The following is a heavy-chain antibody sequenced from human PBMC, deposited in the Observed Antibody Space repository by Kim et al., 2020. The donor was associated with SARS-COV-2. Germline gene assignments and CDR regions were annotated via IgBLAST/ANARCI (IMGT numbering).Heavy chain of an antibody. Sequence: SETLSLTCAVYGGSFSGYYWSWIRQPPGKGLEWIGEINHSGGTNYNPSLKSRVTISVDTSKNQFSLKLSSVTAADTAVYYCARGGGDFWSGYNYYYGMDVGGQRTTVTVSS. CDR3: ARGGGDFWSGYNYYYGMDV. CDR2: INHSGGT. J-gene: IGHJ6*02. V-gene: IGHV4-34*01. D-gene: IGHD3-3*01. CDR1: GGSFSGYY.